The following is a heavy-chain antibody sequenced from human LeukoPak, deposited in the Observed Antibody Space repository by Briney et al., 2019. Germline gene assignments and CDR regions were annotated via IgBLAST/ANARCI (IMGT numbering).Heavy chain of an antibody. CDR3: ARDGVVAEGPYGDWFDP. CDR2: IKEDGREK. J-gene: IGHJ5*02. V-gene: IGHV3-7*01. CDR1: GFTFSSYW. D-gene: IGHD2-8*01. Sequence: PGGSLRLSCAASGFTFSSYWMTWVRQAPGKGLEWVANIKEDGREKYYVDSVEGRFIISRDNAKKSLYLQMNSLRVEDTAVYYCARDGVVAEGPYGDWFDPWGQGTLVIVSS.